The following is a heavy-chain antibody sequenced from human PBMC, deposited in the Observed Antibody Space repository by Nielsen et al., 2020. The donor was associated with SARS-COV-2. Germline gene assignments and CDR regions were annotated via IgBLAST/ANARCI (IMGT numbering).Heavy chain of an antibody. CDR1: GGSISSSDSF. CDR2: VSYNGNP. Sequence: SETLSLTCTVSGGSISSSDSFWSWIRQPPGKGLEWLGYVSYNGNPKYNPSLKSRVTISLDTSENQFSLNLSSVTAADMAVYYCASRAEGLQLWRRYFYYMDVWGKGTTVTVSS. J-gene: IGHJ6*03. D-gene: IGHD5-18*01. CDR3: ASRAEGLQLWRRYFYYMDV. V-gene: IGHV4-61*05.